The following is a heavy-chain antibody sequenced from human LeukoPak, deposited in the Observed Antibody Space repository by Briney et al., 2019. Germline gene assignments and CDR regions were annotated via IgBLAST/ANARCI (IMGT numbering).Heavy chain of an antibody. V-gene: IGHV3-66*01. D-gene: IGHD2-15*01. J-gene: IGHJ4*02. CDR1: GFTISSNY. CDR2: IYNSGGT. CDR3: ARASFWFDYSGYYFDS. Sequence: GGSLRLSCAASGFTISSNYMSWVRQAPGKGLEWVSVIYNSGGTYYADSVKGRSTISRDNSKNTVSLQMNSLRAEDTAVYYCARASFWFDYSGYYFDSWGQGTLVTVSS.